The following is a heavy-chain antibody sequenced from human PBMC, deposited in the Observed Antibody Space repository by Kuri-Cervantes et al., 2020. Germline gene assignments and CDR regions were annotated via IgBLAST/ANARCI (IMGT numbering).Heavy chain of an antibody. CDR1: GYSFTSYW. J-gene: IGHJ4*02. CDR3: ATSLSAIGSFDY. D-gene: IGHD5-18*01. CDR2: IDAGDSDT. V-gene: IGHV5-51*01. Sequence: KVSCKGSGYSFTSYWIGWVRQMPGKGLEWMGIIDAGDSDTRYSPSSQGQVTISADKSISTAFLEWSSLKASDTAIYYCATSLSAIGSFDYWGQGTVVTVSS.